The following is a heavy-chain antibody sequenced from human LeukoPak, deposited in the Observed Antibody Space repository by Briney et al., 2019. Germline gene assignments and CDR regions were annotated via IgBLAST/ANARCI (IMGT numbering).Heavy chain of an antibody. CDR3: ARGGSYIDY. CDR1: DGSISSSNW. D-gene: IGHD1-26*01. J-gene: IGHJ4*02. Sequence: SETLSLTCAVSDGSISSSNWWTWVRQPPGRGLEWIGEIYHSGSTNYNPSLKSRVTISIDKSKNQFSLELSSVTAADTAVYYCARGGSYIDYWGQGTLVTVSS. CDR2: IYHSGST. V-gene: IGHV4-4*02.